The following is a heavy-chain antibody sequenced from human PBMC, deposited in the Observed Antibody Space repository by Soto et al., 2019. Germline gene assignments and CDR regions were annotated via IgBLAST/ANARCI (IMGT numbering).Heavy chain of an antibody. CDR2: IVPIVDTS. CDR3: VRVVAIPGYPDN. D-gene: IGHD5-12*01. CDR1: GGTFSSYA. Sequence: QVQLVQSGAEVRQPASSVKVSCKTSGGTFSSYAISWVRQAPGQGLEWMGGIVPIVDTSTYAQKFQGRVKITADESTITVYMELSSLRSDDTAVYYCVRVVAIPGYPDNWGQGTLVTVSS. V-gene: IGHV1-69*12. J-gene: IGHJ4*02.